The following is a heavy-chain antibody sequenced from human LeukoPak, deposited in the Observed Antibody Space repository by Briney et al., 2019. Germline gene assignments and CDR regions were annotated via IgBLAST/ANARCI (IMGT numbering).Heavy chain of an antibody. CDR2: ISGSGGST. Sequence: GGSLRLSCAASGFTFRSYAMSWVRQAPGKGLEWVSAISGSGGSTYYADSVKGRFTISRDNSKNTLYLQMNSLRAEDTAVYYCAKDSSGRQPSTDFDYWGQGTLVTVSS. J-gene: IGHJ4*02. D-gene: IGHD6-19*01. V-gene: IGHV3-23*01. CDR3: AKDSSGRQPSTDFDY. CDR1: GFTFRSYA.